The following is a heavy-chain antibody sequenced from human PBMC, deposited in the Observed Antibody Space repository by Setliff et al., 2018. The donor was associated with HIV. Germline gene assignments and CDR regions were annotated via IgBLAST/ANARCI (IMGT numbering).Heavy chain of an antibody. Sequence: ASVKVSCKASGYTFTNYAMHWVRQAPGQGLEWMGVINPSGGSTSYAQRFQGRVTMTTDTPTSTAFMELRSLTSDDTAVYFCARDPPSSNPTLQYAFDLWGQGTMVTVSS. D-gene: IGHD4-4*01. CDR2: INPSGGST. V-gene: IGHV1-46*01. CDR1: GYTFTNYA. CDR3: ARDPPSSNPTLQYAFDL. J-gene: IGHJ3*01.